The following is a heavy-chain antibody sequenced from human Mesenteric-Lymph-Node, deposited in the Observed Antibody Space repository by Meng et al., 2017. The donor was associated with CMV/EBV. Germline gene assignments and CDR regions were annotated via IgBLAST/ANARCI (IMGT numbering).Heavy chain of an antibody. V-gene: IGHV1-69*10. D-gene: IGHD5-18*01. CDR3: ARSLTAVDTATVHYYYYGMDV. J-gene: IGHJ6*02. Sequence: SVKVSCKASGGTFSSYAISWVRQAPGQGLEWMGGIIPILGIANYAQKFQGRVTITADKSTSTAYMELSSLRSEDTAVYYCARSLTAVDTATVHYYYYGMDVWGQGTTVTVSS. CDR1: GGTFSSYA. CDR2: IIPILGIA.